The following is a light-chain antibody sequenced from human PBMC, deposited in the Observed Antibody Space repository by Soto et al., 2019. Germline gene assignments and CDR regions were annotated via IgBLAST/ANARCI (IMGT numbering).Light chain of an antibody. V-gene: IGLV2-14*01. CDR1: SSDIGAYNY. CDR2: EVT. Sequence: QSVLTQPASVSGSPGQSITISCTGTSSDIGAYNYVSWYQHHPGEAPKLMIYEVTYRPSGVSDRFSGSKSANTASLTISGLQAEDGADYYCSSYTTTGTRVFGTGTKVTVL. CDR3: SSYTTTGTRV. J-gene: IGLJ1*01.